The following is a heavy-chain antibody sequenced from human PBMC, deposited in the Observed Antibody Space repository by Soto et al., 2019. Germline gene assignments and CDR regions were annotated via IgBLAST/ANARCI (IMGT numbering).Heavy chain of an antibody. V-gene: IGHV4-4*02. CDR1: GGSISSSNW. D-gene: IGHD3-10*01. J-gene: IGHJ5*02. CDR3: ASRARLWFGELSWFDP. CDR2: IYHSGST. Sequence: PSETLSLTCAVSGGSISSSNWCSWVRQPPGKGLEWIGEIYHSGSTNYNPSLKSRVTISVDKSKNQFSLKLSSVTAADTAVYYCASRARLWFGELSWFDPWGQGTLVTVSS.